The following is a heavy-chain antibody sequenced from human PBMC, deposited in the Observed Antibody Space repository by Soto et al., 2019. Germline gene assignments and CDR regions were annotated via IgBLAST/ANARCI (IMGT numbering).Heavy chain of an antibody. J-gene: IGHJ4*02. Sequence: GGSLRLSCAASGFTFSSYGMHWVRQAPGKGLEWVAVISYDGSNKYYADSVKGRFTISRDNSKNTLYLQMNSLRAEDTAVYYCAKAVFPDDYFDYWGQGTLVTVSS. CDR2: ISYDGSNK. D-gene: IGHD2-21*01. CDR3: AKAVFPDDYFDY. V-gene: IGHV3-30*18. CDR1: GFTFSSYG.